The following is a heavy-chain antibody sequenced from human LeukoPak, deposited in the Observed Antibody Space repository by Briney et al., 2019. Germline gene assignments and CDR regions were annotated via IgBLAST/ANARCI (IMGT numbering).Heavy chain of an antibody. CDR2: IHTNGNT. D-gene: IGHD2-21*02. CDR3: ARNTTEVVTSKWFDP. CDR1: GGSISNYH. Sequence: PSETLSLTCTVSGGSISNYHWSWIRQPAGRGLEWIGQIHTNGNTNYNPPLKSRVTISVDTSKNQFSLKLSSVTAADTAVYYCARNTTEVVTSKWFDPWGQGTLVTVSS. V-gene: IGHV4-4*07. J-gene: IGHJ5*02.